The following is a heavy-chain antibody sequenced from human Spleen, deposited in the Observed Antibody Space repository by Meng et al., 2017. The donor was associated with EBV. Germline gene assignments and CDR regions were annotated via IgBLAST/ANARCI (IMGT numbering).Heavy chain of an antibody. CDR2: IYNSGST. CDR3: AREHEVGVASWVDY. CDR1: GGSVSSGGYY. V-gene: IGHV4-61*08. J-gene: IGHJ4*02. Sequence: QGQLLVSGRGAVKPSETLFLIGTVSGGSVSSGGYYWSWIRQPPGKGLEWIGYIYNSGSTNYNPSLKSRVTISVDTSKNQFSLTLSSVTAADTAVYYCAREHEVGVASWVDYWGQGALVTVSS. D-gene: IGHD1-26*01.